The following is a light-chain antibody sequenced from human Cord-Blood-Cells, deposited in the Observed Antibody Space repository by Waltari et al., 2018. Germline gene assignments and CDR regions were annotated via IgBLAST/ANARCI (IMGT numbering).Light chain of an antibody. CDR3: CSYAGSYTLV. Sequence: QSALTQPRSVSGSPGQSVTISCTGTSSDVGGYNYVYWYQQHPGKAHKLMIYDVSKRPSGVPDLFSGSKSGNTASLTISGLQAEDEADYYCCSYAGSYTLVFGGGTKLTVL. CDR2: DVS. J-gene: IGLJ2*01. V-gene: IGLV2-11*01. CDR1: SSDVGGYNY.